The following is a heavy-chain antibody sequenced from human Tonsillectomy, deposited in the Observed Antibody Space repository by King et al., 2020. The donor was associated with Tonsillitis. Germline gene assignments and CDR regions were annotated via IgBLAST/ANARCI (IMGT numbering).Heavy chain of an antibody. V-gene: IGHV3-30*18. CDR3: AKDVEYYSPNYYHGMDV. CDR1: GFTFSSYG. Sequence: VQLVESGGGVVQPGRSLRLSCAASGFTFSSYGMHWVRQTPGKGLEWVAVISYDGSKKHYADSVKGRFTISRDNSKNTLYLQMNSLRAEDTAVYYCAKDVEYYSPNYYHGMDVWGQGTTVTVSS. J-gene: IGHJ6*02. D-gene: IGHD2/OR15-2a*01. CDR2: ISYDGSKK.